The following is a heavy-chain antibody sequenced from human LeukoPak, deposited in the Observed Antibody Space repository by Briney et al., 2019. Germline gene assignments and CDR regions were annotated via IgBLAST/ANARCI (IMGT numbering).Heavy chain of an antibody. D-gene: IGHD3-10*01. Sequence: GGSLRLSCAASGFTFSSYGMHWVRQTPGKGLEWVSVIYSGGTTYYADSVKGRVTISRDNSKNTLYLQMNSLRVEDTAVYYCARGAITMVRAWEFDYWGQGTLVTVSS. J-gene: IGHJ4*02. V-gene: IGHV3-66*01. CDR3: ARGAITMVRAWEFDY. CDR1: GFTFSSYG. CDR2: IYSGGTT.